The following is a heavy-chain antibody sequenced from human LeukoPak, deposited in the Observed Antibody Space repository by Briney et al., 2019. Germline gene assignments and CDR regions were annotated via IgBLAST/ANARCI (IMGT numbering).Heavy chain of an antibody. CDR2: IGGLVHST. CDR1: GFSVSNTY. V-gene: IGHV3-23*01. J-gene: IGHJ4*02. D-gene: IGHD1-20*01. Sequence: GGSLRLSCAASGFSVSNTYMSWVRQALGKGLEWVSSIGGLVHSTYYADSVIGRFTVSRDDSKNTLYLQMNSLRADDTAIYYCANHRTPDRYHWNYFDYWGQGTLVTVSS. CDR3: ANHRTPDRYHWNYFDY.